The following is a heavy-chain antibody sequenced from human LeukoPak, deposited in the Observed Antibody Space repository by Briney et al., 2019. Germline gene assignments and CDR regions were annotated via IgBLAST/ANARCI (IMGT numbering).Heavy chain of an antibody. D-gene: IGHD3-9*01. Sequence: GGSLRLSCAASGISFSSYGMHWVRQAPGKGLEWVTFIWYDASNKYYAESVKGRFTISRDNSRNTLFLQMNSLRAEDTAIYYCATDISTHYFGSWGQGTLVTVSS. V-gene: IGHV3-30*02. CDR3: ATDISTHYFGS. CDR1: GISFSSYG. CDR2: IWYDASNK. J-gene: IGHJ4*02.